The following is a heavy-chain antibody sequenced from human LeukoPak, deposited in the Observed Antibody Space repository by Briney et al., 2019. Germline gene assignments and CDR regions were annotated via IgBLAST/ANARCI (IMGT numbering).Heavy chain of an antibody. CDR1: GFTFSSYA. D-gene: IGHD5-18*01. J-gene: IGHJ4*02. Sequence: GGSLRLLCAASGFTFSSYAMSWVRQAPGKALEWVSAISGSGGSTFYAGSVKGRFTISRDNSKNTLYLQMNSLRAEDTAVYYCAKGPPRLWLYLVDYGGQGPLVTVSS. V-gene: IGHV3-23*01. CDR2: ISGSGGST. CDR3: AKGPPRLWLYLVDY.